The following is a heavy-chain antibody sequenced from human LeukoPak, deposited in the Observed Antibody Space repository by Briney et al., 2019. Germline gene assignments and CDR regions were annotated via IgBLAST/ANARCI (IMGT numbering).Heavy chain of an antibody. D-gene: IGHD3/OR15-3a*01. Sequence: GGSLRLSCAASGFAFSAYYMSWVRQAPGKGLEWVAGISHDGSQKHYVDSVKGRFTISRDNAKSSLYLQLSSLRAEDTAVYYCATFQDWRFDYWGQGTLVTVSS. CDR3: ATFQDWRFDY. CDR2: ISHDGSQK. J-gene: IGHJ4*02. CDR1: GFAFSAYY. V-gene: IGHV3-7*03.